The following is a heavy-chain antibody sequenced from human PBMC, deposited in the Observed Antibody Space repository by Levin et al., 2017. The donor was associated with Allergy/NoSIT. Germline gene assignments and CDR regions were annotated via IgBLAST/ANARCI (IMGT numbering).Heavy chain of an antibody. D-gene: IGHD6-6*01. V-gene: IGHV3-23*01. Sequence: ASVKVSCATSGFSFSSYAMSWVRQAPGKGLEWVSSISHSGGSTYYADSVKGRFTISRGNSKNTLYLQMNSLRAEDTALYYCAKDRWSSSSGLAFDIWGQGTMVTVSS. J-gene: IGHJ3*02. CDR2: ISHSGGST. CDR1: GFSFSSYA. CDR3: AKDRWSSSSGLAFDI.